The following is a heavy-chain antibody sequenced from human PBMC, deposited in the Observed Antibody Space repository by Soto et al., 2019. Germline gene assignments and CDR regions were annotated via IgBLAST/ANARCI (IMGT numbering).Heavy chain of an antibody. J-gene: IGHJ4*02. D-gene: IGHD2-21*01. CDR2: ISDYNGDT. V-gene: IGHV1-18*04. CDR3: ARVPSYSTLDY. CDR1: GYTFTSYG. Sequence: QVQLLQSGAEVKQPGASVKVSCKASGYTFTSYGVSWVRQAPGQGLQWMGWISDYNGDTKYSQKFQGRVSLTTDTYTSTAYMELRSLRSDDTAVYYCARVPSYSTLDYWGQGTLVTVSS.